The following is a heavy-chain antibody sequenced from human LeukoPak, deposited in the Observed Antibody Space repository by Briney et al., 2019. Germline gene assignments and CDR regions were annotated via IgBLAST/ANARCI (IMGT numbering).Heavy chain of an antibody. D-gene: IGHD6-19*01. CDR1: GFTFSSYA. CDR2: ISGSGGST. CDR3: ATPGIAVAGTEYYYYYYMDV. V-gene: IGHV3-23*01. Sequence: PGGPLRLSCAASGFTFSSYAMSWVRQAPGKGLEWVSAISGSGGSTYYADSVKGRFTISRDNSKNTLYLQMNSLRAEDTAVYYCATPGIAVAGTEYYYYYYMDVWGKGTTVTVSS. J-gene: IGHJ6*03.